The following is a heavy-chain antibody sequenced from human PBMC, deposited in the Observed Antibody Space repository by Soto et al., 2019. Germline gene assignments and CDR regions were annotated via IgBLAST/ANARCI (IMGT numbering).Heavy chain of an antibody. CDR1: GYTFTSYY. D-gene: IGHD3-10*01. Sequence: ASVKVSCKASGYTFTSYYMHWVRQAPGQGLEWMGIINPSGGSTSYAQKFQDRVTMTRDTSTSTVYMELSSLRSEDTAVYYCARGYGSGIYYYYMDVWGKGTTVTVSS. V-gene: IGHV1-46*03. CDR2: INPSGGST. CDR3: ARGYGSGIYYYYMDV. J-gene: IGHJ6*03.